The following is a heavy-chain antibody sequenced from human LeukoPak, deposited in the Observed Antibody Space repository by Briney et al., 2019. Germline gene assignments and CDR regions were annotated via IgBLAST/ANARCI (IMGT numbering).Heavy chain of an antibody. CDR2: INHSGST. CDR1: GGSFSGYY. J-gene: IGHJ4*02. D-gene: IGHD5-24*01. V-gene: IGHV4-34*01. CDR3: ARGDLWRDGYNLVAYFDY. Sequence: SETLSLTCAVYGGSFSGYYWSWIRQPPGKGLEWIGEINHSGSTNYNPSLKSRVTISVDTSKNQFSLKPSSVTAADTAVYYCARGDLWRDGYNLVAYFDYWGQGTLVTVSS.